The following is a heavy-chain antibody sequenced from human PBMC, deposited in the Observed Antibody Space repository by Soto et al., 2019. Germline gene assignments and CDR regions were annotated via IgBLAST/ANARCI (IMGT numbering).Heavy chain of an antibody. CDR1: GFTFSSYW. D-gene: IGHD3-10*01. V-gene: IGHV3-74*01. J-gene: IGHJ4*02. Sequence: EVQLVESGGGLVQPGGSLRLSCAASGFTFSSYWVHWVRQAPGKGLVWVSRINTDGSGTSYADSVKGRFTISRDNAKNMLYLQMNSLSVEDTAVYYCVRDGSGDLPIDYWGQGTLVTVSS. CDR2: INTDGSGT. CDR3: VRDGSGDLPIDY.